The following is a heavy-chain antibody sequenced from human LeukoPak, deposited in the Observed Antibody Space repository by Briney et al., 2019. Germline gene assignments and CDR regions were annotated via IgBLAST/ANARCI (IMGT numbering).Heavy chain of an antibody. CDR1: GFTFSSYW. V-gene: IGHV3-74*01. D-gene: IGHD3-10*01. Sequence: GGSLRLSCAASGFTFSSYWMHWVRQAPGKGLGWVSRINSDGSSTSYADSVKGRFTISRDNAKNTLYLQMNSLRSEDTAVYYCGYYNSGSYSTPDSWGQGTQVSVSS. CDR3: GYYNSGSYSTPDS. J-gene: IGHJ5*01. CDR2: INSDGSST.